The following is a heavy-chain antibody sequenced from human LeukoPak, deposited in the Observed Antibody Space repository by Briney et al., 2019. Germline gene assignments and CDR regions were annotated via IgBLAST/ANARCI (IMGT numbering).Heavy chain of an antibody. CDR1: GYTFTSYA. Sequence: EASVKVSCKPSGYTFTSYAMNSVRQAPGQRLEWRGWISTNTGNPTYAQGFTGRFVFSLDTSVSTAYMQISSLKAEDTAVYYCARDRWGGGYMDVWGKGTTVTVSS. J-gene: IGHJ6*03. CDR2: ISTNTGNP. D-gene: IGHD3-16*01. CDR3: ARDRWGGGYMDV. V-gene: IGHV7-4-1*02.